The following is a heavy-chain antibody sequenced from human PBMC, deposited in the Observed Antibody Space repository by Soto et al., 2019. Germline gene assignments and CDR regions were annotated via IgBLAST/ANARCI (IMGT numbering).Heavy chain of an antibody. V-gene: IGHV3-23*01. Sequence: EVQLLESGGGLVQPGGSLRLSCAASGFTFSSYAMSWVRQAPGKGLEWVSAISGSGGSTYYADSVKGRFTISRDNSKNTLYLQMNSLRAEDTAVYYCAIAPRALVSYMDVWGKGTTVTVSS. D-gene: IGHD1-26*01. J-gene: IGHJ6*03. CDR3: AIAPRALVSYMDV. CDR1: GFTFSSYA. CDR2: ISGSGGST.